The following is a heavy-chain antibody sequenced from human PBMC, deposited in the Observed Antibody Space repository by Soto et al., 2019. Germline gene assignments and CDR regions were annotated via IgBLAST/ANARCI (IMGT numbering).Heavy chain of an antibody. CDR2: IWYDGSNK. J-gene: IGHJ4*02. CDR3: ARAPGGYALGY. V-gene: IGHV3-33*01. CDR1: GFTFSSYG. Sequence: GGSLRLSCAASGFTFSSYGMHWVHQAPGKGLEWVAVIWYDGSNKYYADSVKGRFTISRDNSKNTLYLQMNSLRAEDTAVYYCARAPGGYALGYWGQGTLVTVSS. D-gene: IGHD5-12*01.